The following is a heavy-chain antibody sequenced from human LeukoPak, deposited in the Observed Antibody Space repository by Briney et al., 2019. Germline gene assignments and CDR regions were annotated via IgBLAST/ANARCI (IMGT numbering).Heavy chain of an antibody. CDR2: INAGNGNK. Sequence: ASVKVSCKASGYTFTSYAMHWGRQAPGQRLEWMGWINAGNGNKKYSQKFQGRVTITRDTSASTAYMELSSLRSEDTAVYYCARGTPMAGLFPIDIWGQGTMVTVSS. CDR3: ARGTPMAGLFPIDI. D-gene: IGHD6-19*01. CDR1: GYTFTSYA. J-gene: IGHJ3*02. V-gene: IGHV1-3*01.